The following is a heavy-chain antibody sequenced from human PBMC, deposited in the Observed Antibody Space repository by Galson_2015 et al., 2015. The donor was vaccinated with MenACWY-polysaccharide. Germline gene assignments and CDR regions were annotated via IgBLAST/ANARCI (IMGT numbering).Heavy chain of an antibody. CDR2: ISSGSKTI. D-gene: IGHD5-24*01. Sequence: SLRLSCAASGFSLSGYNMNWVRQAPGKGLEWVSFISSGSKTISYADSVKGRFTVSRDNAKNSLYLQMSSLRVDDTAVYYCARRVDGRMEDSWGQGTLVTVSS. J-gene: IGHJ4*02. CDR1: GFSLSGYN. CDR3: ARRVDGRMEDS. V-gene: IGHV3-48*01.